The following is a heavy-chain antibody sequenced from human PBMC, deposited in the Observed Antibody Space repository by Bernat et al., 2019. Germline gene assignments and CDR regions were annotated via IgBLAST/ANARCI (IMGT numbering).Heavy chain of an antibody. V-gene: IGHV3-30*07. CDR2: ISYESSLT. D-gene: IGHD3-9*01. J-gene: IGHJ4*02. CDR1: GFTFSNYQ. Sequence: QVQLVTAGGGVVHPGGSLRLSCAASGFTFSNYQMHWVRQAAGRGLEWVAVISYESSLTDYADSVKGRSTIARDNSKNSLYLQMNSLRAEDTAVYYCARNYDILTGYYTGREYYFDYWGQGTLVTVSS. CDR3: ARNYDILTGYYTGREYYFDY.